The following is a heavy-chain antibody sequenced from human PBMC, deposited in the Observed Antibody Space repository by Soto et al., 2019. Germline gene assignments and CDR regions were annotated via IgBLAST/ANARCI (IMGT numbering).Heavy chain of an antibody. CDR3: ARGTRDIAVVVAATFAFDI. CDR1: GYTFTSYG. V-gene: IGHV1-18*01. Sequence: ASVKVSCKASGYTFTSYGISWVRQAPGQGLEWMGWISAYNGNTNYAQKLQGRVTMTTDTSTSTAYMELRSLRSDDTAVYYCARGTRDIAVVVAATFAFDIWGQGTMVTVSS. CDR2: ISAYNGNT. J-gene: IGHJ3*02. D-gene: IGHD2-15*01.